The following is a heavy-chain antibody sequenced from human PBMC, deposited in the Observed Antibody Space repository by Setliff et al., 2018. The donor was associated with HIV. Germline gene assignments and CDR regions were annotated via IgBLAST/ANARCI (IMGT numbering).Heavy chain of an antibody. V-gene: IGHV7-4-1*02. CDR3: AREHLLGDMSIPDN. J-gene: IGHJ4*01. D-gene: IGHD3-16*01. Sequence: ASVKVSCKASGYTFTDYAMNWVRQAPGQGLEWMGWININTGNPTYAQAFRGRFVFSVDTSVSTAYLQINSLEIEDTATYFCAREHLLGDMSIPDNWGQGTLVTVSS. CDR1: GYTFTDYA. CDR2: ININTGNP.